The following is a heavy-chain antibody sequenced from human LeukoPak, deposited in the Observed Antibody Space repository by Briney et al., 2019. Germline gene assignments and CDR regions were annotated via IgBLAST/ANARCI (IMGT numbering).Heavy chain of an antibody. CDR3: ARRAQRPPQYYYDSSQPLYYFDY. J-gene: IGHJ4*02. CDR2: IYYSGNT. CDR1: GGSISSYY. V-gene: IGHV4-59*01. Sequence: PSETLSLTCTVSGGSISSYYWSWIRQPPGKGLEWIGHIYYSGNTNYNPSLKSRVTISVDTSKNQFSLKLSSVTAADTAVYYCARRAQRPPQYYYDSSQPLYYFDYWGQGTLVTVSP. D-gene: IGHD3-22*01.